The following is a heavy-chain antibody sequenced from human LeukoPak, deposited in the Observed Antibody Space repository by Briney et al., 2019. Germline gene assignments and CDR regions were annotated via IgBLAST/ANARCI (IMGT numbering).Heavy chain of an antibody. J-gene: IGHJ4*02. D-gene: IGHD6-13*01. Sequence: GASVKVSFKASGYTFSGYYMHWVRQAPGQGLEWMGWINPNSGGSTYAQKFQGRVTMTRDTSISTAYMELNSLISDDTAVYYCAASPLVPNPTFDYWGQGTLVTVSS. CDR2: INPNSGGS. CDR3: AASPLVPNPTFDY. V-gene: IGHV1-2*02. CDR1: GYTFSGYY.